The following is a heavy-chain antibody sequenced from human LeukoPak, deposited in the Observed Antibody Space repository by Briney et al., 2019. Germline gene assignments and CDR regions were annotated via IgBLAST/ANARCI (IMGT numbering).Heavy chain of an antibody. CDR3: ATRIAAAGTNWFDP. Sequence: ASVKVSCKASGGTFSSYAISWVRQAPGQGLEWMGGIIPIFGTANYAQKFQGRVTITADESTSTAYMELSSLRSADTAVYYCATRIAAAGTNWFDPWGQGTLVTVSS. CDR1: GGTFSSYA. D-gene: IGHD6-13*01. J-gene: IGHJ5*02. V-gene: IGHV1-69*13. CDR2: IIPIFGTA.